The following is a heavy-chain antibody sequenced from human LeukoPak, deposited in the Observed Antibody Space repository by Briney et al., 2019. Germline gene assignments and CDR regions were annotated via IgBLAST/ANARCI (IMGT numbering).Heavy chain of an antibody. V-gene: IGHV1-18*01. J-gene: IGHJ4*01. Sequence: GASVKVSCKTSGYTFSNYGISWVRQAPGQGLEWMGWITAYNGNRLYAQRFQGRITLPTDTSTSTSYMKLRSLEYDDTAIYYCARDNDKVLDHWGQGTLVTVSS. D-gene: IGHD1-1*01. CDR2: ITAYNGNR. CDR3: ARDNDKVLDH. CDR1: GYTFSNYG.